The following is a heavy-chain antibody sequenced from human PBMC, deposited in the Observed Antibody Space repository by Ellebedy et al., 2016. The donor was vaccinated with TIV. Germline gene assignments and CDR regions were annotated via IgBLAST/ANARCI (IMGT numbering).Heavy chain of an antibody. CDR1: GFTFSSYV. CDR2: ISRTDDST. Sequence: GESLKISCTASGFTFSSYVMSWVRQAPGQGLQWVSGISRTDDSTYYTDSVKGRFTISRDDPKNTLYLQMNNLRVEDTAVYYCAKDRDDDGADVFDSWGQGTLVTVSS. D-gene: IGHD4-17*01. J-gene: IGHJ4*02. CDR3: AKDRDDDGADVFDS. V-gene: IGHV3-23*01.